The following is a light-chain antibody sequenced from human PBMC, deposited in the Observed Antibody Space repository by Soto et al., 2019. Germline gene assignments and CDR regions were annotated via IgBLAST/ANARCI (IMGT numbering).Light chain of an antibody. CDR3: QQYGSSPWT. J-gene: IGKJ1*01. Sequence: EIVLTQSPGTLSLSPGERATLSCRASQTVSNSYMAWYQQKPGQAPRLLIYGASSRATGIPDRFSGSGSGTDFTLTISRLEPEDFAGYYCQQYGSSPWTFGQGTKVEIK. V-gene: IGKV3-20*01. CDR1: QTVSNSY. CDR2: GAS.